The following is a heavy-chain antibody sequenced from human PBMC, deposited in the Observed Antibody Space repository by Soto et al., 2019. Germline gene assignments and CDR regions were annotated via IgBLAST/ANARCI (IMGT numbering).Heavy chain of an antibody. D-gene: IGHD6-13*01. CDR2: TFPMFGKA. CDR3: ATVDISTWIDGMDV. J-gene: IGHJ6*02. V-gene: IGHV1-69*06. Sequence: GASVKVSCKASGGTFSSYAISWVRQAPGQGLEWMGGTFPMFGKANYAQKFQGRVTISADKSTSTAYMELSSLTSEDTAVYYCATVDISTWIDGMDVWGQGTKVPVYS. CDR1: GGTFSSYA.